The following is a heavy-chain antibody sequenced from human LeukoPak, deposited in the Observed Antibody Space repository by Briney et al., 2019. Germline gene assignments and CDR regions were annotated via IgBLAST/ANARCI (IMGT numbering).Heavy chain of an antibody. J-gene: IGHJ4*02. CDR1: GGSISSSSYY. CDR2: INYRGTT. CDR3: CGSGWFAGPFGY. Sequence: SETLSLTCTVSGGSISSSSYYWGWIRQPPGKGLEWIGSINYRGTTYYNPSLKSRLTISVDTSKNQFSLKLSSVTAADTAVYYCCGSGWFAGPFGYWGQGALVTVSS. V-gene: IGHV4-39*07. D-gene: IGHD6-19*01.